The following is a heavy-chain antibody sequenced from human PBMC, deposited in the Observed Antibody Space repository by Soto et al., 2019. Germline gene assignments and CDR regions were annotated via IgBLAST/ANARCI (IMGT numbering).Heavy chain of an antibody. V-gene: IGHV3-15*07. J-gene: IGHJ4*02. D-gene: IGHD3-10*01. Sequence: SVSNAWMNWVRQAPGKGLEWVGRIKSKTDGGTTDYAAPVKGRFTISRDDSKNTLYLQMNSLKTEDTAVYYCTTESLYDNPAFDYWGQGTLVTVSS. CDR3: TTESLYDNPAFDY. CDR2: IKSKTDGGTT. CDR1: SVSNAW.